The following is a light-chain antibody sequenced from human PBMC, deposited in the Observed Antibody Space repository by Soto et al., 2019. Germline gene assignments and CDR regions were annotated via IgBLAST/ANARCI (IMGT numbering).Light chain of an antibody. V-gene: IGKV3-20*01. CDR3: QQYGSSPYT. J-gene: IGKJ2*01. CDR2: IAS. Sequence: EVVLTQSPGTLSLSPGERATLSCWASQSVSRSYLAWYQQKPGQAPRLLIYIASSRATGIPDRFSGSGSGTDFTLTISRLEPEDFAMYNCQQYGSSPYTFGQGTKPEIK. CDR1: QSVSRSY.